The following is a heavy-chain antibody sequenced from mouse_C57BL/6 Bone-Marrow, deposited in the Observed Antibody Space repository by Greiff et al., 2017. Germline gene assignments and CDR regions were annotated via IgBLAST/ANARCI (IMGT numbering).Heavy chain of an antibody. D-gene: IGHD1-1*01. CDR3: VCSYGWYFDV. Sequence: EVQLVESGGGLVQPKGSLKLSCAASGFSFNTYAMNWVRQAPGKGLEWVARIRSKSNNYATYYADSVKDRFTISRDDSESMLYLRMNNLKTEDTAMYCCVCSYGWYFDVWGTGTTVTVSS. CDR1: GFSFNTYA. V-gene: IGHV10-1*01. J-gene: IGHJ1*03. CDR2: IRSKSNNYAT.